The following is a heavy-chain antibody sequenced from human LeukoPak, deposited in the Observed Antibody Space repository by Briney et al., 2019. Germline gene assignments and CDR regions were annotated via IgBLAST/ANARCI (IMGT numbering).Heavy chain of an antibody. CDR3: ARASDILTGHSSFDY. V-gene: IGHV1-18*04. Sequence: ASVKVSCKASGYTFTSYGISWVRQAPGQGLEWMGWISAYNGNTNYAQKLQGRVTMTTDTSTSTAYMELRSLRSDDTAVYYCARASDILTGHSSFDYWGQGTLVTVSS. D-gene: IGHD3-9*01. CDR2: ISAYNGNT. CDR1: GYTFTSYG. J-gene: IGHJ4*02.